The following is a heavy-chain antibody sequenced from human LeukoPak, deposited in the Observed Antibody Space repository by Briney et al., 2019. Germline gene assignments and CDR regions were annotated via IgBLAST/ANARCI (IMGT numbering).Heavy chain of an antibody. CDR1: GGSISSTSYY. CDR3: ARRAPVTSKLTRTYYFDY. J-gene: IGHJ4*02. Sequence: SETLSLTCKVSGGSISSTSYYWGWIRQPPGKGLEWIGSMYYSGTTYYNPSLKSRVTISVDTSKNQFSLRLSSVTAADTAVYYCARRAPVTSKLTRTYYFDYWGQGTLVTVSS. V-gene: IGHV4-39*01. CDR2: MYYSGTT. D-gene: IGHD4-17*01.